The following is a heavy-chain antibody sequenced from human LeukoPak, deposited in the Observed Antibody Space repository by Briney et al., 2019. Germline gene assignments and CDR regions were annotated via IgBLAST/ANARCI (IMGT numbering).Heavy chain of an antibody. CDR1: GFTFDDYG. CDR3: ARTSDGNWFDP. D-gene: IGHD1-26*01. Sequence: PGGSLRLSCAASGFTFDDYGMSWGRQGPGKGLEWVSGINWNGGNTGYADSVKGRFTIFRDNAKNSLYLEMDSLRVEDTALYYCARTSDGNWFDPWGQGTLVTVSS. V-gene: IGHV3-20*04. CDR2: INWNGGNT. J-gene: IGHJ5*02.